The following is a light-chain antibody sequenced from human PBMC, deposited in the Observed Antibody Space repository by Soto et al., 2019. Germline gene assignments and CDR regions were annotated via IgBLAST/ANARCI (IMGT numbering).Light chain of an antibody. Sequence: DIQMTQSPSSLSASVGDRVTITCRASQTIGSYLNWYQKKPGKAPKSLIYAASNLQSGVPSRFSGSGSGTDFTLTISSLQPEDFATYYCQQSYSTPAWTFGQGTKVDI. J-gene: IGKJ1*01. CDR2: AAS. CDR3: QQSYSTPAWT. CDR1: QTIGSY. V-gene: IGKV1-39*01.